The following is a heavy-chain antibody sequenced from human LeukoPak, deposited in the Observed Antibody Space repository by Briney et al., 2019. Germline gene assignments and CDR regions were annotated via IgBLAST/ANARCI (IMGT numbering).Heavy chain of an antibody. V-gene: IGHV3-30*09. J-gene: IGHJ4*02. D-gene: IGHD6-19*01. Sequence: GGSLRLSCTVSGFNFKTYAMHWVRQAPGRGLEWVAVISFDGSNKYFADSVDGRFAISRDDSKSTMTLYLNSLRVDDTAMYYCVRGSYSSGWYWYFDYWGQGTLVTVSS. CDR3: VRGSYSSGWYWYFDY. CDR1: GFNFKTYA. CDR2: ISFDGSNK.